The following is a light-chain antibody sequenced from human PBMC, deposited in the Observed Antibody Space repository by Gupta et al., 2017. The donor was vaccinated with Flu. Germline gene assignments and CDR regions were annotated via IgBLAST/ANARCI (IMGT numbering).Light chain of an antibody. CDR3: QQLSTSPPT. J-gene: IGKJ2*01. V-gene: IGKV1-9*01. CDR2: AAS. Sequence: PSFLSASVGDRVTIACRASQGISSYLDWYQQKPGKAPKLLIYAASTLQSGVPSRFSGSGSGTEFTLTISSLQPEDFATYYCQQLSTSPPTFGEGTKLAIK. CDR1: QGISSY.